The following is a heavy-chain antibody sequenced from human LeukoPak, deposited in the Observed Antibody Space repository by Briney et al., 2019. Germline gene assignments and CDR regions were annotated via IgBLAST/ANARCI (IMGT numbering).Heavy chain of an antibody. V-gene: IGHV4-38-2*01. CDR3: ARVRNNWNYFSARNNWFDP. CDR1: GCSISSGYY. CDR2: ICHSGST. Sequence: SETLSLTYAVSGCSISSGYYWGWIRQPPGKGLEWIGSICHSGSTYYNPSLKSRVTISVDTSKNQFSLKLSSVTAADTAVYYCARVRNNWNYFSARNNWFDPWGQGTLVTVSS. D-gene: IGHD1-7*01. J-gene: IGHJ5*02.